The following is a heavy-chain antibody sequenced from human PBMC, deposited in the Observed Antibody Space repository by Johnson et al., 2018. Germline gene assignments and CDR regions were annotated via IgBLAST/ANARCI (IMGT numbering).Heavy chain of an antibody. V-gene: IGHV3-21*01. Sequence: VQLVQSGGGLVKPGGSLRLSCAASGFTFSSYSMNWVRQAPGKGLEWVSSISSSSSYIYYADSVKGRFTISRDNAKNSLYLQMNRLRAEDTAVYYCAICSGGSCYSGYAFDIWGQGTMVTVSS. D-gene: IGHD2-15*01. CDR2: ISSSSSYI. CDR1: GFTFSSYS. CDR3: AICSGGSCYSGYAFDI. J-gene: IGHJ3*02.